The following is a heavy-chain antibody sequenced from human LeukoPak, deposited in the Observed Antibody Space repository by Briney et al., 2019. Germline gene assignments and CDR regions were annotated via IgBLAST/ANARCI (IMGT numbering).Heavy chain of an antibody. Sequence: GGSLRLSCAASGFTFSSYTMNWVRQAPGKGLEWVSSISSSSSYIYYADSVKGRFTISRDNAKNSLYLQMNRLRAEDTAVYYCARDTYDILTGYYKWAFDIWGQGTMVTVSS. CDR1: GFTFSSYT. D-gene: IGHD3-9*01. V-gene: IGHV3-21*06. CDR2: ISSSSSYI. CDR3: ARDTYDILTGYYKWAFDI. J-gene: IGHJ3*02.